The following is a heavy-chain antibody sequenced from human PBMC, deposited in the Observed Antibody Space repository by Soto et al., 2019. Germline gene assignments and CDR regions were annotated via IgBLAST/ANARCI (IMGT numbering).Heavy chain of an antibody. D-gene: IGHD1-26*01. Sequence: GACVNVACKASGYNFTSYGLSSVRQAPGQGLEWMGWISAYNGNTNYAQKLQGRVNMTTDTSTSTAYMELRSLRSDDTAVYYCARDIVGATGGAFDIWGQGTMVTVTS. J-gene: IGHJ3*02. CDR1: GYNFTSYG. CDR2: ISAYNGNT. CDR3: ARDIVGATGGAFDI. V-gene: IGHV1-18*04.